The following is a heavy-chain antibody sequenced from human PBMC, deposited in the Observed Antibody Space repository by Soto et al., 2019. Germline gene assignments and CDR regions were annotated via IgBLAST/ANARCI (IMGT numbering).Heavy chain of an antibody. CDR3: AKDMLQCTGTRCARYFEK. V-gene: IGHV3-23*01. CDR1: KFTFSTYA. CDR2: ISGSGDNT. J-gene: IGHJ4*02. Sequence: EVQLLESGGGLVQRGGSLRLSCAASKFTFSTYAMTWVRQAPGKGLEWVSDISGSGDNTYYADSVKGRFTISRDNSKSTLYLQMNSLRAEDTAVYYCAKDMLQCTGTRCARYFEKWGRGTLVTVSS. D-gene: IGHD2-2*01.